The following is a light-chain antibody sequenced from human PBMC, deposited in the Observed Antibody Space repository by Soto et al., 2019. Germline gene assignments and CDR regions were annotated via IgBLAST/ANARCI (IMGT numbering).Light chain of an antibody. CDR3: ETWDSNTHV. CDR1: SGHSSYI. J-gene: IGLJ1*01. CDR2: LEGSGSY. Sequence: QLVPTQSSSASASLGSSVKLTCTLSSGHSSYIIAWHQQQPGKAPRYLMKLEGSGSYNKGSGVPDRFSGSSSGADRYLTISNLQFEDEADYYCETWDSNTHVFGTGTKLTVL. V-gene: IGLV4-60*02.